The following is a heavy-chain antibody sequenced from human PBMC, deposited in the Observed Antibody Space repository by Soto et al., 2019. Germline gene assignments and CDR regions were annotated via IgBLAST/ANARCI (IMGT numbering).Heavy chain of an antibody. Sequence: QVQLVESGGGVVQPGRSLRLSCAASGFTFSSYGMHWVRQAPGQGLEWVAVISYDGSNKYYADSVKGRFTISSDNSNTTLYLQINSLRAEDTAVYYCAKEPYQYYDILTGWGNYFDYWGQGTLVTVSS. D-gene: IGHD3-9*01. CDR1: GFTFSSYG. CDR3: AKEPYQYYDILTGWGNYFDY. J-gene: IGHJ4*02. CDR2: ISYDGSNK. V-gene: IGHV3-30*18.